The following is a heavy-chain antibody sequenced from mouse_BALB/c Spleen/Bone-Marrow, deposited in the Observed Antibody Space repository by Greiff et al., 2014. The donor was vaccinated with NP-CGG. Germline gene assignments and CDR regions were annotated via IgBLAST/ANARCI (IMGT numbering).Heavy chain of an antibody. J-gene: IGHJ2*01. CDR1: GYTFIXYX. Sequence: PGASVKLSCKASGYTFIXYXXNXXXXXXXXXXXXXXXXXPSDSETHYNRVFKDKATLTVDKSSSTAYMQLSXLXSEDSAVYYCAREGEISGYGDYLDYWGQGTTLTVSS. CDR2: XXPSDSET. D-gene: IGHD1-1*02. CDR3: AREGEISGYGDYLDY. V-gene: IGHV1-52*01.